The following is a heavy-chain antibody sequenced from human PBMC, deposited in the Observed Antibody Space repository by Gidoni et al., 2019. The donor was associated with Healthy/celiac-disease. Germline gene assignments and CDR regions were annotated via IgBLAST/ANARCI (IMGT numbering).Heavy chain of an antibody. V-gene: IGHV1-8*01. Sequence: QVQLVQSGAEVKKPGASVKVSCKASGYTFTSYDINWVRQATGQGLEWMGWMNPNSGNTGYAQKFQGRVTMNRNTSISTAYMELSSLRSEDTAVYYCARVENEKAIVVVITRSFYYYGMDVWGQGTTVTVSS. D-gene: IGHD3-22*01. J-gene: IGHJ6*02. CDR1: GYTFTSYD. CDR3: ARVENEKAIVVVITRSFYYYGMDV. CDR2: MNPNSGNT.